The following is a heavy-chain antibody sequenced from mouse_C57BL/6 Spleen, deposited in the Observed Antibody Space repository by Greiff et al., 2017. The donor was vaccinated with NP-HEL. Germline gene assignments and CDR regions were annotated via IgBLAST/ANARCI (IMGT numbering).Heavy chain of an antibody. V-gene: IGHV1-69*01. CDR3: ARLTGYAMDY. Sequence: QVQLKQPGAELVMPGASVKLSCKASGYTFTSYWMHWVKQRPGQGLEWIGEIDPSDSYTNYNQKFKGKSTLTVDKSSSTAYMQLRSLTSEDSAVYYCARLTGYAMDYWGQGTSVTVSS. J-gene: IGHJ4*01. CDR2: IDPSDSYT. D-gene: IGHD4-1*01. CDR1: GYTFTSYW.